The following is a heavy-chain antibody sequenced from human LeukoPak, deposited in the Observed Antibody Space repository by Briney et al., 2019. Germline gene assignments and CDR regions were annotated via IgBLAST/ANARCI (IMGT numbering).Heavy chain of an antibody. CDR2: IYYSGST. CDR3: ARSPSRAHAVCSSTSCYTWWFDP. D-gene: IGHD2-2*02. J-gene: IGHJ5*02. CDR1: GGSISSYY. Sequence: KPSETLSLTCTVSGGSISSYYWSWIRQPPGKGLEWIGYIYYSGSTNYNPSLKSRVTMSVDTSKNQFSLKLSSVTAADTAVYYCARSPSRAHAVCSSTSCYTWWFDPWGQGTLVTVSS. V-gene: IGHV4-59*12.